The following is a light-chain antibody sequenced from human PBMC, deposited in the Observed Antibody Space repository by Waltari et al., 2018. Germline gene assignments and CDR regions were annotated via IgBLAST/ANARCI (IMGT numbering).Light chain of an antibody. Sequence: EIVMTQSPSTLSVSSGDTATISCRASQTFPTNLAWYQQKPGRPPRLLIYCASARATGIPARFSGSGSGTEFTLTISSLQSEDFVLYYCQQYSDWPLTFGGGSTVEIK. CDR1: QTFPTN. CDR3: QQYSDWPLT. J-gene: IGKJ4*01. V-gene: IGKV3-15*01. CDR2: CAS.